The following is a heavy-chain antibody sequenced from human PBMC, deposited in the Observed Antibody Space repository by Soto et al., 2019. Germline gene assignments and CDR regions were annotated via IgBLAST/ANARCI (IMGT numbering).Heavy chain of an antibody. V-gene: IGHV4-34*01. CDR1: GGSFSGEY. J-gene: IGHJ4*02. Sequence: TGTLALTCAVYGGSFSGEYWSWIRQPPGKGLEWIGEINHSGSTNYNPPLKSRVTISVDTSKNQFSLKLSSVTAADTAVYFCARRHGLDIDAYYWGQGILVTVS. CDR3: ARRHGLDIDAYY. CDR2: INHSGST. D-gene: IGHD3-10*01.